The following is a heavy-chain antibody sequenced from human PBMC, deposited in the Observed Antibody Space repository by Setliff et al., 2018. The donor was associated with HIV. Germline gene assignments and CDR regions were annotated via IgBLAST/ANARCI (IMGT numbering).Heavy chain of an antibody. Sequence: TLSLTCAVYGESFSGYYWSWIRQPPGKGLEWIGEINHSGSTNYNPSLKSRVTISVDTSKNQFSLKLTSVTAADTAVYYCARDPKHSSSGDLEYWSQGTLVTVSS. V-gene: IGHV4-34*01. CDR1: GESFSGYY. D-gene: IGHD3-22*01. CDR2: INHSGST. J-gene: IGHJ4*02. CDR3: ARDPKHSSSGDLEY.